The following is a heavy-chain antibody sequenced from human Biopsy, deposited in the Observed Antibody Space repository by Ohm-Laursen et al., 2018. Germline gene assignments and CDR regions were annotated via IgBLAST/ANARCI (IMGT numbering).Heavy chain of an antibody. CDR1: GGSVSSNTDY. V-gene: IGHV4-39*01. J-gene: IGHJ5*02. CDR3: ARHPTGFWFDP. Sequence: GTLSLTRTVSGGSVSSNTDYWAWLRQPPGKGLEWIGSIFYTGIIFYNPSLKSRVSISVDTSKNQFSLNLNSVTASDTALYYCARHPTGFWFDPWGQGTLVIVSS. CDR2: IFYTGII.